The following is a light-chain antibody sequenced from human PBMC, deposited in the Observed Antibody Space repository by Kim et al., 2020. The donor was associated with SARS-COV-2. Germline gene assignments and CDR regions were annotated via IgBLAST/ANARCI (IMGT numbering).Light chain of an antibody. CDR3: QSYNRDNVI. J-gene: IGLJ2*01. V-gene: IGLV6-57*04. Sequence: NFMLTQPHSVSESPGKTVTISCTRSSGSIDDIYVKWYQQRPGGVPTTVIYEDDQRPSGVSDRFSGSIDNSSNSASLTISGLRTEDEADYYCQSYNRDNVIFGGGTQLTVL. CDR2: EDD. CDR1: SGSIDDIY.